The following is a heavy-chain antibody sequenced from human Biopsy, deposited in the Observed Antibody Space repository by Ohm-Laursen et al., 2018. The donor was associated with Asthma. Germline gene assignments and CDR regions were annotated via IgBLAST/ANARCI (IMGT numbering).Heavy chain of an antibody. CDR3: ARCQVGYSSGWSLLLKKIYYSGMDV. J-gene: IGHJ6*02. V-gene: IGHV1-69*13. CDR2: IMAFFGTT. CDR1: GGTFSNFA. Sequence: SVKVSCKAPGGTFSNFAISWVRQAPGQGLEWLGGIMAFFGTTNYAQKFQGRVTIIADESTSTAYMEVTSLRSEDTAIYYCARCQVGYSSGWSLLLKKIYYSGMDVWGQGTAVTVSS. D-gene: IGHD6-19*01.